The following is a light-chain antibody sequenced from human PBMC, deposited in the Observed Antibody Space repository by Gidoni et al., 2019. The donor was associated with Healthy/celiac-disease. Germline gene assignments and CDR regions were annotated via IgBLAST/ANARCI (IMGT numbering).Light chain of an antibody. CDR1: QSVSSY. V-gene: IGKV3-11*01. J-gene: IGKJ4*01. Sequence: GERATLSCRASQSVSSYLAWYQQKPGQAPRLLIYDASNRATGIPARFSGSGSGTDFTLTISSLAPEDFAVYYCQQRSNWPFGGGTKVEIK. CDR2: DAS. CDR3: QQRSNWP.